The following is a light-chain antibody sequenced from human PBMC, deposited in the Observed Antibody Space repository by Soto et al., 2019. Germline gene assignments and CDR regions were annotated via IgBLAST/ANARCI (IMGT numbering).Light chain of an antibody. Sequence: EIVLTQSPATLSVSPGERATLSCRASQSVRSNLAWYQQKPGQVPRVLLYGASTRAIGIPDRFSGSGSGTEFTLTISSLQSEDFAVYYCQHYNPLWGFGGGTTVEIK. CDR1: QSVRSN. J-gene: IGKJ4*01. CDR3: QHYNPLWG. CDR2: GAS. V-gene: IGKV3-15*01.